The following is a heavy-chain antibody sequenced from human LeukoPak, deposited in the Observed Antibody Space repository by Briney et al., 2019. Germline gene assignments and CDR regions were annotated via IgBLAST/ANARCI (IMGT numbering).Heavy chain of an antibody. Sequence: GGSLRLSCAASGFTFSSSWMTWVRQAPGKGLEWVANIKQDGNEKYYVDSVKGRFTISRDNAKNSLYLQMNSLRAEDTAVYYCARDLSGYYDSSGYYPDHLFDYWGQGTLVTVSS. CDR2: IKQDGNEK. J-gene: IGHJ4*02. CDR3: ARDLSGYYDSSGYYPDHLFDY. V-gene: IGHV3-7*01. D-gene: IGHD3-22*01. CDR1: GFTFSSSW.